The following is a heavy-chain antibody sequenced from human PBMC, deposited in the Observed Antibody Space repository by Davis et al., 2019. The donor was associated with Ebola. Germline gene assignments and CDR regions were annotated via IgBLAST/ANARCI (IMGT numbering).Heavy chain of an antibody. CDR2: IWYDGSNE. CDR1: GFTFRTYG. Sequence: PGGSLRLSCAASGFTFRTYGMHWVRQAPGKGLEWVAFIWYDGSNEYYADSVKGRFTISRDNSKNTVYLQMHSLRADDMAVYYCARDPLAWGSGSYYEDYWGQGTLVTVSS. V-gene: IGHV3-33*01. CDR3: ARDPLAWGSGSYYEDY. D-gene: IGHD3-10*01. J-gene: IGHJ4*02.